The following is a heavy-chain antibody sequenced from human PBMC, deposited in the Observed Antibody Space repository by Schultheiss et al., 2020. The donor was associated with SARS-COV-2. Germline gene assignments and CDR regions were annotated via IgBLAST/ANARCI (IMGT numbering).Heavy chain of an antibody. CDR3: AKFAGRSYSYYYMDV. Sequence: GGSLRLSCKGSGYSFTKYWIGWVRQMPGQGLERMGIIYPTDSNTRYSPSFQGQVTISADKSINTAYLQWSSLKASDTAIYYCAKFAGRSYSYYYMDVWGKGTTVTVSS. CDR1: GYSFTKYW. V-gene: IGHV5-51*01. CDR2: IYPTDSNT. J-gene: IGHJ6*03.